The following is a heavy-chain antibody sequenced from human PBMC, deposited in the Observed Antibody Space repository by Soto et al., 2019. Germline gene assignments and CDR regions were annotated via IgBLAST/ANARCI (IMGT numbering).Heavy chain of an antibody. V-gene: IGHV3-13*01. J-gene: IGHJ4*02. CDR3: ARVIRAYASGSHYIDY. CDR2: IGSVGDT. Sequence: HPGGSLRLSCAASGFTFSSSHMHWFRQATGKGREWVSAIGSVGDTYYADSVKGRFTISRENAKNSGHLQMNSLTAGDTAVYYCARVIRAYASGSHYIDYWGQGTLVTVSS. D-gene: IGHD3-10*01. CDR1: GFTFSSSH.